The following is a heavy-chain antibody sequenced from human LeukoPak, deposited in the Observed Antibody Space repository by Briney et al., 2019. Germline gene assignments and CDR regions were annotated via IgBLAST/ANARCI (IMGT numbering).Heavy chain of an antibody. CDR3: AAGLVTPLVSGY. CDR1: GFTFSSYG. V-gene: IGHV3-30*02. Sequence: GGSLRLSCAASGFTFSSYGMHWVRQAPGKGLEWVAFIRHDGSNKYYADSVKGRFTISRDNSKNTLYLQMNSLRAEDTAVYYCAAGLVTPLVSGYWGQGTLVTVSS. D-gene: IGHD4-11*01. J-gene: IGHJ4*02. CDR2: IRHDGSNK.